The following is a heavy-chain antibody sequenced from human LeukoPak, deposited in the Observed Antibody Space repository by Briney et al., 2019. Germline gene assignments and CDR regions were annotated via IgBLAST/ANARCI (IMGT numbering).Heavy chain of an antibody. D-gene: IGHD6-6*01. J-gene: IGHJ5*02. CDR2: INHSGST. CDR3: ARSGITSIAARRSGIFDP. V-gene: IGHV4-34*01. Sequence: SETLSLTCAVYGGSFSGYYWSWIRQPPGKGLEWIGEINHSGSTNYNPSLKSRVTISLDTSKNQFSLKLSSVTAADTAVYYCARSGITSIAARRSGIFDPWGQGTLVTVSS. CDR1: GGSFSGYY.